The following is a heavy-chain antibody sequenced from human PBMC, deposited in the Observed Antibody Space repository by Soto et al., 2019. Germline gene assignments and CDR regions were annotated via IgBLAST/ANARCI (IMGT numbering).Heavy chain of an antibody. J-gene: IGHJ4*02. V-gene: IGHV3-9*01. CDR3: AKGMGYDLSPLGYFDY. D-gene: IGHD5-12*01. CDR1: GFTFDDYA. Sequence: EVQLVESGGGLVQPGRSLRLSCAASGFTFDDYAMHWVRQAPGKGLEWVSGISWNSGSIGYADSVKGRFTISRDNAKNSLYLQMNSLRSEDTALYYCAKGMGYDLSPLGYFDYWGQGTLVTVSS. CDR2: ISWNSGSI.